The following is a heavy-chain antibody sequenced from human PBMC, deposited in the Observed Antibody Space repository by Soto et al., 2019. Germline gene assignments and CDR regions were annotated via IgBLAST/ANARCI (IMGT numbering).Heavy chain of an antibody. Sequence: PGGSLRLSCAASGFTFSSYAMHWVRQAPGKGLEWVAVISYDGSNKYYADSVKGRFTISRDNSKNTLYLQMNSLRAEDTAVYYCAKDGMGPRHCWGQGTLVTVSS. CDR1: GFTFSSYA. J-gene: IGHJ4*02. V-gene: IGHV3-30-3*01. CDR2: ISYDGSNK. CDR3: AKDGMGPRHC. D-gene: IGHD1-26*01.